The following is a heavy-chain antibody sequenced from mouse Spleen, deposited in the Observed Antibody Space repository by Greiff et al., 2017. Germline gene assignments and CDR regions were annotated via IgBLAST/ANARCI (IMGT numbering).Heavy chain of an antibody. J-gene: IGHJ4*01. CDR2: ISNGGGST. Sequence: EVQLVESGGGLVQPGGSLKLSCATSGFTFSDYYMYWVRQTPEKRLEWVAYISNGGGSTYYPDTVKGRFTISRDNAKNTLYLQMSRLKSEDTAMYYCAPMPYYAMDYWGQGTSVTVSS. CDR1: GFTFSDYY. D-gene: IGHD6-5*01. V-gene: IGHV5-12*02. CDR3: APMPYYAMDY.